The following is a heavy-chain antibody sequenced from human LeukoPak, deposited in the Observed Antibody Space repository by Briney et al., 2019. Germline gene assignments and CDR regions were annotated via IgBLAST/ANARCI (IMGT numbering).Heavy chain of an antibody. CDR1: GGSFSGYY. Sequence: PSETLPLTCAVYGGSFSGYYWSWIRQPPGKGLEWIGEINHSGSTNYNPSLKSRVAISVDTSKNQLSLKLSSVTAADTAVYYCARGSLLAAVNWFDPWGQGTLVTVSS. CDR3: ARGSLLAAVNWFDP. CDR2: INHSGST. J-gene: IGHJ5*02. D-gene: IGHD6-13*01. V-gene: IGHV4-34*01.